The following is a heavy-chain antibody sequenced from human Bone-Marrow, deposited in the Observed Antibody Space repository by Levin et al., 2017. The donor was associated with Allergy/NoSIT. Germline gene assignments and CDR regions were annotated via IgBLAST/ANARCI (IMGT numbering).Heavy chain of an antibody. CDR3: ARVRGDGDYIFDY. CDR1: GFTFSNYG. V-gene: IGHV3-33*01. D-gene: IGHD4-17*01. J-gene: IGHJ4*02. Sequence: TGGSLRLSCAASGFTFSNYGMHWVRQAPGKGLEWVAVIWNDGSNKYYADSVKGRFTISRDNSKNTLYLQMNSLRAEDTAVYYCARVRGDGDYIFDYWGQRTLVTVSS. CDR2: IWNDGSNK.